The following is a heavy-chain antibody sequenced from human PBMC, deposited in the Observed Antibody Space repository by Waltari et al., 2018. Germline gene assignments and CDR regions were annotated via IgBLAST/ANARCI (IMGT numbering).Heavy chain of an antibody. V-gene: IGHV3-33*01. D-gene: IGHD5-12*01. CDR1: GFTFSSYG. Sequence: QVQLVESGGGVVQPGRSLRLSCAASGFTFSSYGMHWVRQAPGKGLEGVEGIWYDGSNKDYEDSGKGRFTISRDNSKNTLYLQMNSRRAEDTAVYYCARARRRDGYNCGYFDYWGQGTLVTVSS. CDR2: IWYDGSNK. J-gene: IGHJ4*02. CDR3: ARARRRDGYNCGYFDY.